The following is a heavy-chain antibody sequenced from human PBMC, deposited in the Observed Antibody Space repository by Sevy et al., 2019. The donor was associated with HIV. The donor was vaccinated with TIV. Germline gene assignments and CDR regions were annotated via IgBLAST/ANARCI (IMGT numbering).Heavy chain of an antibody. D-gene: IGHD3-16*02. CDR2: IKSKTEGGTT. CDR1: GFTFSNAW. J-gene: IGHJ4*02. V-gene: IGHV3-15*01. Sequence: GGSLRLSCAASGFTFSNAWMSWVRQAPGKGLEWVGRIKSKTEGGTTDYAAPVKGSFTISKDDSKNTLYLQMNSLKTEDTAVYFCTTDLTAIMITFGGVIVKPFDYWGQGTLVTVSS. CDR3: TTDLTAIMITFGGVIVKPFDY.